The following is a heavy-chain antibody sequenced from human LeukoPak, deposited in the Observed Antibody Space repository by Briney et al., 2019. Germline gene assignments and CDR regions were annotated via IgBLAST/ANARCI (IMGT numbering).Heavy chain of an antibody. D-gene: IGHD2-15*01. CDR1: GGSFSGYY. CDR2: INHSGST. Sequence: SGTLSLTCAVYGGSFSGYYWSWIRQPPGKGLEWIGEINHSGSTNYNPSLKSRVTISVDTSKNQFSLKLSSVTAADTAVYYCARGGVYCSGGGCLASPFDPWGQGTLVTVSS. V-gene: IGHV4-34*01. J-gene: IGHJ5*02. CDR3: ARGGVYCSGGGCLASPFDP.